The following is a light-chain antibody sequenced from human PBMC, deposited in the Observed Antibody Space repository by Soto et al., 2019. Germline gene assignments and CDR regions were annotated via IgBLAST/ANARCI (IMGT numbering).Light chain of an antibody. J-gene: IGKJ2*01. CDR3: QQYDSSVYT. Sequence: DIQMTQSPSTLSASVGDRVTITCRASQSISSWLAWYQQKPGKAPKLLIYRASRLGNGVPSRFSGSGSGTEFTLTISSLQPDDFATYYCQQYDSSVYTFVQGTKLEI. V-gene: IGKV1-5*03. CDR1: QSISSW. CDR2: RAS.